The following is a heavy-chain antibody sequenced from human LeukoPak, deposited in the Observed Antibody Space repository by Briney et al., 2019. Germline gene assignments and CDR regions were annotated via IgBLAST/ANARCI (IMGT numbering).Heavy chain of an antibody. V-gene: IGHV3-66*01. CDR3: ARDGDCSGGSCYPSEAY. Sequence: GGSLRLSCAASGFTVSSNYLSWVRQAPGKGLEWASVIYSGGSTYYADSVKGRFTISRDISKNTLYLQMNNLRAEDTAVYYCARDGDCSGGSCYPSEAYWGQGTLVTVSS. J-gene: IGHJ4*02. CDR1: GFTVSSNY. CDR2: IYSGGST. D-gene: IGHD2-15*01.